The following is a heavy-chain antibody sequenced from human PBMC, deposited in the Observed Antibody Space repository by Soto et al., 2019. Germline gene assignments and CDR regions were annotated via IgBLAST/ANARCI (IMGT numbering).Heavy chain of an antibody. CDR2: ITPFSGDV. J-gene: IGHJ4*02. CDR3: ASGGAGSGPFTWELPDH. D-gene: IGHD1-26*01. Sequence: ASVKVSCKALGNTFTYRYLHWVRQAPGQALEWMGWITPFSGDVHYAQKFQERVTITRDRSINTAYMRMSSLRSEDTAMYYCASGGAGSGPFTWELPDHWGQGTLVTVSS. CDR1: GNTFTYRY. V-gene: IGHV1-45*02.